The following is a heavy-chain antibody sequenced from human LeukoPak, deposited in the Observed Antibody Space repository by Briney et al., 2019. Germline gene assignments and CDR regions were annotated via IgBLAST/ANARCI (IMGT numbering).Heavy chain of an antibody. CDR2: ISGSGGNT. CDR1: GFTFSSYW. CDR3: AKDKVAATPHYYYGMDV. D-gene: IGHD2-15*01. Sequence: GGSLRLSCAASGFTFSSYWMNWARQAPGKGLEWVSAISGSGGNTYYADSVKGRFTISRDNSKNTLFLQMNSLRAEDTAIYYCAKDKVAATPHYYYGMDVWGQGTTVTVSS. V-gene: IGHV3-23*01. J-gene: IGHJ6*02.